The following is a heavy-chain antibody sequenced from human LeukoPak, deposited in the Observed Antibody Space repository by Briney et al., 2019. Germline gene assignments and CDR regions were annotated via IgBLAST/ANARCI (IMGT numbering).Heavy chain of an antibody. V-gene: IGHV1-2*06. CDR2: INPNSGGT. Sequence: ASVKVSRKASGYTFTGYYMHWVRQAPRQGLEWMGRINPNSGGTNYAQKFQGRVTMTRDTSISTAYMELSSLRSEDTAVYYCARDWSTTGSWYNDNEDYWGQGTLVTVSS. CDR1: GYTFTGYY. CDR3: ARDWSTTGSWYNDNEDY. J-gene: IGHJ4*02. D-gene: IGHD6-13*01.